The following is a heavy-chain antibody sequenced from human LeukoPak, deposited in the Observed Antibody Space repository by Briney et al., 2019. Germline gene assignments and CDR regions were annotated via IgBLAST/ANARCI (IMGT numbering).Heavy chain of an antibody. CDR3: ARGISTSGWLDY. CDR2: LYSGGST. CDR1: GFTFSSYE. J-gene: IGHJ4*02. V-gene: IGHV3-53*01. D-gene: IGHD6-19*01. Sequence: PGGSLRLSCAASGFTFSSYEMHWVRQAPGKDLEWVSLLYSGGSTYYTDSVKGRFTISRDNSMNTLYLQMNSLRAEDTAVYYCARGISTSGWLDYWGQGTLVTVSS.